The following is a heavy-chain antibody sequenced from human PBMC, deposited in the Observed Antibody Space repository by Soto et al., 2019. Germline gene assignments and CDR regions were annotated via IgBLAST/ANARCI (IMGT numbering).Heavy chain of an antibody. CDR1: GYPVPPYY. V-gene: IGHV1-2*02. J-gene: IGHJ3*02. D-gene: IGHD3-3*01. CDR3: ARGGGVGVAGSAAFDM. Sequence: QLHLVQSGAVVKKPGASVTVSCSASGYPVPPYYMHWVRQAPGRGLEWMGGINPATGAAKYTQTFQGRVTMTRDTSTSTVFMELSGLTSEDTAVFYCARGGGVGVAGSAAFDMWGQGTLVTVSS. CDR2: INPATGAA.